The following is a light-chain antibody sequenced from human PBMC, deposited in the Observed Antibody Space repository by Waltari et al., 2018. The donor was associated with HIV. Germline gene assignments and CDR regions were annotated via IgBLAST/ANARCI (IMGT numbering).Light chain of an antibody. CDR3: QQSYSIPWT. Sequence: DIQMTQSPASLSASVGDRVTITCRASQIISTYLNWYQVKPGKAPKLLIYAASSLQSGISRRFSGSESGTDFTLTVSSLQPEDFAIYFCQQSYSIPWTFGQGTKVEMK. J-gene: IGKJ1*01. CDR2: AAS. CDR1: QIISTY. V-gene: IGKV1-39*01.